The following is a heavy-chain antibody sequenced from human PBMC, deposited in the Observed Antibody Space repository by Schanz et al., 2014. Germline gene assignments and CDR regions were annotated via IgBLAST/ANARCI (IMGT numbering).Heavy chain of an antibody. CDR3: ARVHHYDPSGWGYFDY. Sequence: EVQLLESGGGLVQPGGSLRLSCAASGFTFTTHSMTWVRQAPGKGLEWVSSISSSSSYIYYADSVKGRFTISRDNAKNTLYLQMNSLRAEDTAVYYCARVHHYDPSGWGYFDYWGQGALVTVSS. CDR2: ISSSSSYI. V-gene: IGHV3-21*01. J-gene: IGHJ4*02. D-gene: IGHD3-22*01. CDR1: GFTFTTHS.